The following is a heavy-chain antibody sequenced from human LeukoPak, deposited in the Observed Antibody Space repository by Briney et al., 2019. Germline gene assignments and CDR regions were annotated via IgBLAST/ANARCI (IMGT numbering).Heavy chain of an antibody. J-gene: IGHJ4*02. Sequence: ASVKVSCKASGYTFTSYGISWVRQAPGQGLEWMGWISAYNGNTNYAQKLQGRVTMTRDTSISTAYMELSRLRSDDTAVYYCARISSTRSDYWGQGTLVTVSS. V-gene: IGHV1-18*01. CDR1: GYTFTSYG. D-gene: IGHD2-2*01. CDR3: ARISSTRSDY. CDR2: ISAYNGNT.